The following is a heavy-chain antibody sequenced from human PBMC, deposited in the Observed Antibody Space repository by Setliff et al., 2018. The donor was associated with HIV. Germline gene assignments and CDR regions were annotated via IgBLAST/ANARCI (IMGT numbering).Heavy chain of an antibody. J-gene: IGHJ2*01. CDR2: ISGSGGST. Sequence: GGSLRLSCAASGFTFTSYVMNWVRQAPGKGLEWVSAISGSGGSTYYADSVKGRFTISRDNSKNTVYLHMNSLKTEDTAVYYCTREGTYYDFWSGSSAAKWYFDLWGRGTLVTVSS. D-gene: IGHD3-3*01. V-gene: IGHV3-23*01. CDR1: GFTFTSYV. CDR3: TREGTYYDFWSGSSAAKWYFDL.